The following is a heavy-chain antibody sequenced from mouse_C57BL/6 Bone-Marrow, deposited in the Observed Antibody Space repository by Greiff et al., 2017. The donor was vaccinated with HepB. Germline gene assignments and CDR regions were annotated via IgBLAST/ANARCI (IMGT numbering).Heavy chain of an antibody. J-gene: IGHJ4*01. CDR3: TITTVNDYAMDY. D-gene: IGHD1-1*01. Sequence: EVQLVESGGGLVQPGGSMKLSCAASGFTFSDAWMDWVRQSPEKGLEWVAEIRNKANNHATYYAESVKGRFTISRDDSKSSVYLQMNSLRAEDTGIYYCTITTVNDYAMDYWGQGTSVTVSS. CDR1: GFTFSDAW. CDR2: IRNKANNHAT. V-gene: IGHV6-6*01.